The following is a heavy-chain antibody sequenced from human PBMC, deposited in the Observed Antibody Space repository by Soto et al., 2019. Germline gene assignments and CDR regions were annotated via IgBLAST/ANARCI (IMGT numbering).Heavy chain of an antibody. J-gene: IGHJ5*02. V-gene: IGHV4-61*05. CDR1: GGSISSSSYY. Sequence: LSLTCTVSGGSISSSSYYWGWIRQPPGKGLEWIGYIYYSGSTNYNPSLKSRVTISVDTSKNQFSLKLSSVTAADTAVYYCARTYYDFWSGTGPIVDPWGQGTLVTVSS. CDR3: ARTYYDFWSGTGPIVDP. CDR2: IYYSGST. D-gene: IGHD3-3*01.